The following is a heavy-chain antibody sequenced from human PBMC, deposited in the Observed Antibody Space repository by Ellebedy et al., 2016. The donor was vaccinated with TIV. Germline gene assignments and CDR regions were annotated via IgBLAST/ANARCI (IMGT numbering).Heavy chain of an antibody. Sequence: GESLKISCAASGFTLNTYAMSWVRQAPGKGLEWVSSISGTGGSTWYADSVQGRFTISRDNSKNTLSLQMNSLRADDTAVYYCARLGYRSSWFDYWGRGALVTVSS. J-gene: IGHJ4*02. D-gene: IGHD6-13*01. V-gene: IGHV3-23*01. CDR2: ISGTGGST. CDR1: GFTLNTYA. CDR3: ARLGYRSSWFDY.